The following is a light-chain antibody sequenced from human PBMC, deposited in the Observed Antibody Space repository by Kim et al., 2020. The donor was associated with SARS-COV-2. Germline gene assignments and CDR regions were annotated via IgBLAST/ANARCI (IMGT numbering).Light chain of an antibody. CDR2: AVN. CDR3: SSYTRSGTLDVV. Sequence: SITISWTGTSSDIGDYKYVTWYQHHPGKAPILIIFAVNVRPSGVSNRFSGSKSGNPASLTISGLQTEDEADYYCSSYTRSGTLDVVFGGGTQLTVL. CDR1: SSDIGDYKY. J-gene: IGLJ2*01. V-gene: IGLV2-14*03.